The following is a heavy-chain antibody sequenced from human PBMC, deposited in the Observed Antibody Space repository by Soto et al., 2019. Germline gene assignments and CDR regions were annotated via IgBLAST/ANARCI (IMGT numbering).Heavy chain of an antibody. CDR3: AISRGEIGISRYYSYGMDV. CDR2: FDPEGGET. CDR1: GYTLTELS. Sequence: ASVKVSCKVSGYTLTELSMHWVRQAPGKGLEWMGGFDPEGGETIYAQKFQGRVTMTEDTSTDTAYMELSSLRSEDTAVYYCAISRGEIGISRYYSYGMDVWGQGTKVTVS. V-gene: IGHV1-24*01. D-gene: IGHD2-21*01. J-gene: IGHJ6*02.